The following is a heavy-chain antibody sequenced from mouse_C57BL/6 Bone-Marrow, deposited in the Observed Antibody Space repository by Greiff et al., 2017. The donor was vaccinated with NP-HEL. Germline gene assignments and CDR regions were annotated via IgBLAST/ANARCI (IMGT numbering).Heavy chain of an antibody. Sequence: VQLQESGAELVKPGASVKISCKASGYAFSSYCMNWVKQRPGKGLEWIGQIYPGDGDTNYNGKFKDKASLTADKSSSTAYMQVSSLASEDSAVYFCARGAYWGQRTLVTVSA. V-gene: IGHV1-80*01. CDR3: ARGAY. J-gene: IGHJ3*01. CDR1: GYAFSSYC. CDR2: IYPGDGDT.